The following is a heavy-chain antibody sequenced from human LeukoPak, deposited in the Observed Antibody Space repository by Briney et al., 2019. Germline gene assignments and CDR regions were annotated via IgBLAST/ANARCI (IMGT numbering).Heavy chain of an antibody. CDR2: IYKSGTT. D-gene: IGHD4-23*01. Sequence: PSETLSLTCTVSLGSINNYYWSWIRQPAGKGLEWIGRIYKSGTTYYSRSLQSRVTMSIDTSKNQFSLRLSAVTAADTAIYYCARVFGGNSLDHWGQGILVAVSS. CDR3: ARVFGGNSLDH. J-gene: IGHJ4*02. V-gene: IGHV4-4*07. CDR1: LGSINNYY.